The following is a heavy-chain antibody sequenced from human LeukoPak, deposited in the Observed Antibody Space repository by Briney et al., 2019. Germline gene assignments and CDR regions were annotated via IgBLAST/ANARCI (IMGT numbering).Heavy chain of an antibody. CDR3: ARGRFGAFDY. V-gene: IGHV3-21*01. J-gene: IGHJ4*02. D-gene: IGHD3-3*01. CDR1: GFTFSSYS. CDR2: ISSSSSYI. Sequence: KTGGSLRLSCAASGFTFSSYSMNWVRQAPGKGLEWVSSISSSSSYIYYADSVKGRFTISRDNAKNSLYLQMNSLRAEDTAVYYCARGRFGAFDYWGQGTLVTVSS.